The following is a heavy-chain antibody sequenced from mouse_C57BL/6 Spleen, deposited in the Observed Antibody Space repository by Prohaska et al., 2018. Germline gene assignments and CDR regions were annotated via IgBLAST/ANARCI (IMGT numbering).Heavy chain of an antibody. CDR1: GYTFTSYW. Sequence: QVQLQQPGAELVKPGASVKLSCKASGYTFTSYWMQWVKQRPGQGLEWIGEIDPSDSYTNYNQKFKGKATLTVDTSSSTAYMQLSSLTSEDSAVYYCASFYYSNYDYFDYWGQGSTLTVSS. J-gene: IGHJ2*01. D-gene: IGHD2-5*01. CDR2: IDPSDSYT. V-gene: IGHV1-50*01. CDR3: ASFYYSNYDYFDY.